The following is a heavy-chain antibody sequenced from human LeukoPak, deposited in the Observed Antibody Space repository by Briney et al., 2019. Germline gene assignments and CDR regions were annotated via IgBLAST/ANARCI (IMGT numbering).Heavy chain of an antibody. Sequence: SQTLSLTCTVSGGSISSGTYYWTWIRQPAGKGLEWIGRIYTTGSTNYNPCLKSRVTMSTDTSKNQFSLKLSSVTAADTAVYYCARVTTGGYYNCWGQGTLVTVSS. V-gene: IGHV4-61*02. CDR3: ARVTTGGYYNC. CDR2: IYTTGST. CDR1: GGSISSGTYY. D-gene: IGHD3-22*01. J-gene: IGHJ4*02.